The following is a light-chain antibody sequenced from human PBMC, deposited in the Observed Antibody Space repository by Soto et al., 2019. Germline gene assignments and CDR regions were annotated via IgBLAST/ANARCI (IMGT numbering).Light chain of an antibody. Sequence: DIQMTQSPSTLSGSVGDRVTITCRASQTISSWLAWYQQKPGKAPKLLIYKASSVESGVPQRFSGSGSGTEFTLTISSLQTDDFSTYYCQQYHSYWTFGQGTNVDIK. CDR3: QQYHSYWT. CDR2: KAS. V-gene: IGKV1-5*03. CDR1: QTISSW. J-gene: IGKJ1*01.